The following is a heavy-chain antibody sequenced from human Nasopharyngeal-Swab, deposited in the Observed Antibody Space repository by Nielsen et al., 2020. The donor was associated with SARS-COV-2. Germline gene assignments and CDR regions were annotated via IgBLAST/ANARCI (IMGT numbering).Heavy chain of an antibody. Sequence: ASVKVSCKASGYTFTSYGISWVRQAPGQGLEWMGWISAYNGNTNYAQKLQGRVTMTTDTSTSTAYMELRSLRSDDTAVYYCARASHRVGSYYDFWSGYYRDYYYYGMDVWGQGTTVTASS. CDR3: ARASHRVGSYYDFWSGYYRDYYYYGMDV. CDR2: ISAYNGNT. V-gene: IGHV1-18*01. D-gene: IGHD3-3*01. CDR1: GYTFTSYG. J-gene: IGHJ6*02.